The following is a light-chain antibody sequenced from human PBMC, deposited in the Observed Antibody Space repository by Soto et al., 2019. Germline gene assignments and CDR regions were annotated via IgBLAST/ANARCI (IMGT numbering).Light chain of an antibody. J-gene: IGLJ2*01. CDR3: NSYTSSSTRV. CDR2: EVS. Sequence: QSALTQPASVSGSPGQSITISCTGTRSDIGGYNYVSWYQQHPGKAPKVIIYEVSNRPSGVSNRFSGSKSGNTASLTISGLQAEDEADYYCNSYTSSSTRVFGGGTKLTVL. CDR1: RSDIGGYNY. V-gene: IGLV2-14*01.